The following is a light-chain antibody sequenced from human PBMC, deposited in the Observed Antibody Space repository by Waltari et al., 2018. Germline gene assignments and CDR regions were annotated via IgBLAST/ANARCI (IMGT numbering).Light chain of an antibody. Sequence: QSALTQPASVSGSPGQSITISCSGLGSAAGASESVSWHHHHPDKPPQVTIYDVTHPPSGVSDRFSASQSANTASLTISRLQPEDEADYYCSSQTLDGLVLFGGGTRLTVL. CDR1: GSAAGASES. CDR3: SSQTLDGLVL. CDR2: DVT. V-gene: IGLV2-14*03. J-gene: IGLJ2*01.